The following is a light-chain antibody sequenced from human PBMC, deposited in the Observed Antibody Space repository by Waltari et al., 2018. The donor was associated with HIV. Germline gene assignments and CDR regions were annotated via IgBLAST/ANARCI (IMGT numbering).Light chain of an antibody. Sequence: EIVLTQSPGTLFLSPGERATLSCRASHSVTSSFLSCYQKKPGQAPRLLIYGSSSRATGIPGRFSGGGSGTEFTLSNSRLEPKDFSVYYCQQYGSSPLTFGGVTKVDI. CDR3: QQYGSSPLT. J-gene: IGKJ4*02. V-gene: IGKV3-20*01. CDR2: GSS. CDR1: HSVTSSF.